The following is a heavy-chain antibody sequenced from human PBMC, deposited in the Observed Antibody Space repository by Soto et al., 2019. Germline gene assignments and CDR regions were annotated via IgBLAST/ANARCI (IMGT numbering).Heavy chain of an antibody. V-gene: IGHV3-23*01. CDR2: IGGSGGGT. CDR3: AKGVGYFFPCPDWYFHL. CDR1: GFPFSSYA. Sequence: EVQLLESGGGLVQPGGSLRLSCAASGFPFSSYAMSWVRQAPGKGLEWVSGIGGSGGGTYYTDSVKGRFTISRDNSQNTWDLTMNSLRAEDTAVYYCAKGVGYFFPCPDWYFHLRGRGTLVTVSS. J-gene: IGHJ2*01. D-gene: IGHD5-12*01.